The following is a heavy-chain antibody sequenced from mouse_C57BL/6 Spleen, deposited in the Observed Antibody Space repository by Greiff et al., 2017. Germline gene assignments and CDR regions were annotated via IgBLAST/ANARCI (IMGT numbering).Heavy chain of an antibody. CDR1: GYAFTNYL. CDR2: INPGSGGT. CDR3: ARRDYYGSSYFYFDY. Sequence: QVQLQQSGAELVRPGTSVKVSCKASGYAFTNYLIEWVKQRPGQGLEWIGVINPGSGGTNYNEKFKGKATLTADKSSSTAYMQLSSLTSADSAVYFCARRDYYGSSYFYFDYWGQGTTLTVSS. D-gene: IGHD1-1*01. V-gene: IGHV1-54*01. J-gene: IGHJ2*01.